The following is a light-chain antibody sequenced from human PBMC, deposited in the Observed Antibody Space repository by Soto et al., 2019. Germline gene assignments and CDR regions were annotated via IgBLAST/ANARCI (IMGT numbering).Light chain of an antibody. CDR2: GAS. Sequence: EIVLTQSPGTLSLSPGERATLSCRASQSVSSTSLARYQQKPGQAPRLLIYGASTRATGIPDRFSGSGSGTDFTLTISRVEPEDFAIYYCQQYNNWLLTFGGGTKVDIK. CDR1: QSVSSTS. J-gene: IGKJ4*01. V-gene: IGKV3-20*01. CDR3: QQYNNWLLT.